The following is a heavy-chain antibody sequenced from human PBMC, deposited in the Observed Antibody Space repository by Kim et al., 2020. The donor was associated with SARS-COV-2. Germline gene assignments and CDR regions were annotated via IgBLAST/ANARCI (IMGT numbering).Heavy chain of an antibody. Sequence: GGSLRLSCAASGFTFSSYWMHWVRQAPGKGLVWVSRINSDGSSTSYADSVKGRFTISRDNTKNTLYLQMNSLRADDTAVYYCASDRVYDGASGWFVPWGQRTRVTLSS. J-gene: IGHJ5*02. D-gene: IGHD3-16*01. CDR1: GFTFSSYW. CDR2: INSDGSST. V-gene: IGHV3-74*01. CDR3: ASDRVYDGASGWFVP.